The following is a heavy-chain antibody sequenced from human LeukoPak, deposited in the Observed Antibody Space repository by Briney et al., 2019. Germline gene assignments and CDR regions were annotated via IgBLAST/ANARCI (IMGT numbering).Heavy chain of an antibody. CDR2: IFHSGST. V-gene: IGHV4-59*12. Sequence: SETLSLTCTASGGSISSYYWNWIRQPPGKGLEWIGYIFHSGSTYYNPSLKSRVTISVDTSKNQFSLKLSSVTAADTAVYYCARAVADAFDIWGQGTMVTVSS. J-gene: IGHJ3*02. D-gene: IGHD6-19*01. CDR3: ARAVADAFDI. CDR1: GGSISSYY.